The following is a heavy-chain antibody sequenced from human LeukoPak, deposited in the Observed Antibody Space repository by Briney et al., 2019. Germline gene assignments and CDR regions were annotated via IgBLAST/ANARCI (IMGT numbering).Heavy chain of an antibody. J-gene: IGHJ6*02. CDR3: ARVRAAAGFGMDV. D-gene: IGHD6-13*01. V-gene: IGHV3-13*01. CDR1: GFTFSSYD. CDR2: IGTAGDT. Sequence: QTGGSLRLSCAASGFTFSSYDMHWVRHATGKGLEWVSAIGTAGDTYYPGSVKGRFTISRENAKNSLYLQMNSLRAGDTAVYYCARVRAAAGFGMDVWGQGTTVTVSS.